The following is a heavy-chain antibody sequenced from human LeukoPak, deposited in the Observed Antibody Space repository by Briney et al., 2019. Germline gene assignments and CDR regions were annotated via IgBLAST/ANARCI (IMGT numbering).Heavy chain of an antibody. CDR2: INSDGSTT. Sequence: GGSLRLSCAASGFTFSSYWVHWVRQAPGKGLVWVARINSDGSTTTYADSVKGRFTISRDNAKSTLYLQMNSLRAEDTAVYYCARVGGGWAFDIWGQGTMVTVSS. V-gene: IGHV3-74*01. CDR3: ARVGGGWAFDI. CDR1: GFTFSSYW. J-gene: IGHJ3*02. D-gene: IGHD2-15*01.